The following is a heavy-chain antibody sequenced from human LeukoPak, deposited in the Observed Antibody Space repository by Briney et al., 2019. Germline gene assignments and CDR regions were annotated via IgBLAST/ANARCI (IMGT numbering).Heavy chain of an antibody. CDR1: GGTFTSYA. J-gene: IGHJ4*02. V-gene: IGHV1-69*13. CDR2: IIPIFGTA. Sequence: GASVKVSCKASGGTFTSYAINWVRQAPGQGVEWMGGIIPIFGTANYAQKFQGRVTITADESTSTTYMDLSSLKSEDTGVYYCATRLRDYYGSGSRLFDYWGQGTLVTVSS. D-gene: IGHD3-10*01. CDR3: ATRLRDYYGSGSRLFDY.